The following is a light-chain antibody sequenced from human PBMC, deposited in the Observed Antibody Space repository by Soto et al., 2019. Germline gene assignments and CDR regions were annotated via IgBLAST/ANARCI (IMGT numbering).Light chain of an antibody. CDR1: QSVSGN. J-gene: IGKJ5*01. Sequence: EIVMTQSPATLSVSPGERATLSCRASQSVSGNLAWYQQKPGQAPRLLIYGASTRATGIPARFSGSGSVTEFTITISSLQSADFAVYYCQQYNNWLITFGQGTRLEIK. CDR3: QQYNNWLIT. CDR2: GAS. V-gene: IGKV3-15*01.